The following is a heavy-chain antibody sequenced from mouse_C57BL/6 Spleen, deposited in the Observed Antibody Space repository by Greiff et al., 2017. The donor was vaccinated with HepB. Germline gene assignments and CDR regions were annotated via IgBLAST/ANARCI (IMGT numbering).Heavy chain of an antibody. V-gene: IGHV1-53*01. CDR1: GYTFTSYW. CDR3: ARSIYDYPYYFDY. CDR2: INPSNGGT. J-gene: IGHJ2*01. Sequence: VQLQQPGTELVKPGASVKLSCKASGYTFTSYWMHWVKQRPGQGLEWIGNINPSNGGTNYNEKFKSKATLTVDKSSSTAYMQLSSLTSEDSAVYYCARSIYDYPYYFDYWGQGTTLTVSS. D-gene: IGHD2-4*01.